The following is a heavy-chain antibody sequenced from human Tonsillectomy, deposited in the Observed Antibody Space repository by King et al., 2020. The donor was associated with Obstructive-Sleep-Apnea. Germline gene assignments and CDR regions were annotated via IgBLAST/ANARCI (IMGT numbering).Heavy chain of an antibody. CDR3: NVAVAGTPVDH. J-gene: IGHJ5*02. V-gene: IGHV3-7*01. CDR1: GLRFSSYW. CDR2: IKQDESEK. D-gene: IGHD6-19*01. Sequence: VQLVESGGDLVQPGGSLRLSCAASGLRFSSYWMTWVRQAPGKGLEWVANIKQDESEKYYVDSVKGRFTISRDNANNSLYLQMNSLRAEDTAVYYCNVAVAGTPVDHWGQGTLVIVSS.